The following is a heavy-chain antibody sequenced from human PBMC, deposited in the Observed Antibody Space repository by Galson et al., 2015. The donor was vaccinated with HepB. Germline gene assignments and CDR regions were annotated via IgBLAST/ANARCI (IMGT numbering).Heavy chain of an antibody. D-gene: IGHD6-19*01. V-gene: IGHV1-24*01. J-gene: IGHJ4*02. Sequence: SVKVSCKVSGYTLTELSMHWVRQAPGKGLEWMGGFDPEDGETIYAQKFQGRVTMTEGTSTDTAYMELSSLRSEDTAVYYCATDQADSSGWYYFDYWGQGTLVTVSS. CDR1: GYTLTELS. CDR2: FDPEDGET. CDR3: ATDQADSSGWYYFDY.